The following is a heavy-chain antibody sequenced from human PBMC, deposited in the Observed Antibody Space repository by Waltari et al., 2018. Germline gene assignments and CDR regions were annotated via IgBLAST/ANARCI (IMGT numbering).Heavy chain of an antibody. Sequence: EVQLVGSGGGLVQPGGSLRLSCAASGFTFSSYTMNWVRQAPGKGLEWFSYISTSSSTIYYSDSVKCRFTSSRDNAKNSLYLQMNSLRDEDTAVYYCAGNMGATFVWGQGTLVTVSS. CDR2: ISTSSSTI. J-gene: IGHJ4*02. D-gene: IGHD1-26*01. CDR3: AGNMGATFV. V-gene: IGHV3-48*02. CDR1: GFTFSSYT.